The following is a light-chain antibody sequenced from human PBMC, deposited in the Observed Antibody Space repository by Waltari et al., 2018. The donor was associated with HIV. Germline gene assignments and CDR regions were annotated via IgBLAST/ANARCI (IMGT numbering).Light chain of an antibody. CDR2: EVT. J-gene: IGLJ2*01. V-gene: IGLV2-8*01. Sequence: QSALTQPHSASGSPGQSVTISCSGTISDIGGYHAVSWYQHHPGKAPKLMIYEVTKRPSGVPDRFSGSKSGNTASLTVSGLQAEDEGDYYCSSYGGSNNLVFGGGTKLTVL. CDR3: SSYGGSNNLV. CDR1: ISDIGGYHA.